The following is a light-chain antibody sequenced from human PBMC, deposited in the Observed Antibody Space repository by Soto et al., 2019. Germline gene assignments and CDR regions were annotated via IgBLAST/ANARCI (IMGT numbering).Light chain of an antibody. CDR2: GAS. CDR1: QSVSSSY. Sequence: ETVLTQSPGTLSLSPGERATLSCRASQSVSSSYLAWYQQKPGQAPRLLIYGASSRATGIPDRFSGSGSGTDFTLTISRLEPEDFAVYYWQQYVSSPPSWTFGQGTKVEI. J-gene: IGKJ1*01. V-gene: IGKV3-20*01. CDR3: QQYVSSPPSWT.